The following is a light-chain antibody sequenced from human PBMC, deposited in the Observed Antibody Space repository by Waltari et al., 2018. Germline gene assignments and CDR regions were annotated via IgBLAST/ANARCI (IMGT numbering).Light chain of an antibody. J-gene: IGLJ3*02. V-gene: IGLV2-14*03. CDR2: DVT. Sequence: QSALTQPASVSGSPGQSITISCPGTNSDVGGYNYVSWYQQHPGKAPRLMIYDVTNRPSGVSNRVAGSKSGNTASLTISGLQAEDEADYYCSSYTISSTLWVFGGGTKLTVL. CDR3: SSYTISSTLWV. CDR1: NSDVGGYNY.